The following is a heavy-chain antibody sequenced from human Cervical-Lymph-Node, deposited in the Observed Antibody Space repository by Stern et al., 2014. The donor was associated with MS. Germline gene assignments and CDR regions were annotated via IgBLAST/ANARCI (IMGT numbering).Heavy chain of an antibody. V-gene: IGHV3-30*18. CDR3: AKDRGTYYYDA. D-gene: IGHD3-22*01. CDR2: ISYDGSNK. J-gene: IGHJ5*02. Sequence: MQLVESGGGVVQPGRSLRLSCAASGFTFSSYGMHWVRPAPGQGLEWVAVISYDGSNKYYADSVKGRFTISRDNSKNTLYLQMNSLRAEDTAVYYCAKDRGTYYYDAWGQGTLVTVSS. CDR1: GFTFSSYG.